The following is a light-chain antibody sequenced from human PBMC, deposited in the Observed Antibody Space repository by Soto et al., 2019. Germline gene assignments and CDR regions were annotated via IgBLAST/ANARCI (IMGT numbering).Light chain of an antibody. J-gene: IGKJ3*01. Sequence: DIQMTQSPSSLSASVGDSVTITCRASQSSSNYLNWYQQKPGKAPKLLVYAASSLQSGVPSRFSGSGSGTDFTLTISRLQPEDFATYYCQQSYSTPFTFGPGTKVDIK. V-gene: IGKV1-39*01. CDR2: AAS. CDR3: QQSYSTPFT. CDR1: QSSSNY.